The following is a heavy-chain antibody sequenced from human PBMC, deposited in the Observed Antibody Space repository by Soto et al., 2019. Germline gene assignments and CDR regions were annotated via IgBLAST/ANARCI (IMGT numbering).Heavy chain of an antibody. V-gene: IGHV1-69*13. CDR3: ARDKGLRLGELSSPLYYYYYGMDV. J-gene: IGHJ6*02. CDR2: IIPIFGTA. CDR1: GGTFSSYA. Sequence: GASVKVSCKASGGTFSSYAISWVRQAPGQGLEWMGGIIPIFGTANYAQKFQGRVTITADESTSTAYMELSSLRSEDTAVYYCARDKGLRLGELSSPLYYYYYGMDVWGQGTTVTVSS. D-gene: IGHD3-16*02.